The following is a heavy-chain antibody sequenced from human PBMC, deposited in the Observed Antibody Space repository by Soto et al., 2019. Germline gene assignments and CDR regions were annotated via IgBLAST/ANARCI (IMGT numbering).Heavy chain of an antibody. J-gene: IGHJ6*02. CDR2: LSGSGGSGGTT. D-gene: IGHD2-15*01. CDR3: AKLGGPYYYYGMDV. CDR1: GFIFSYYA. Sequence: PGGSLRLSCAASGFIFSYYAMTWVRQAPGRGLEWASTLSGSGGSGGTTYYADSVKGRFTISRDNSKNTLYLHVSSLRAEDTAVYYCAKLGGPYYYYGMDVWGQGTTVTVSS. V-gene: IGHV3-23*01.